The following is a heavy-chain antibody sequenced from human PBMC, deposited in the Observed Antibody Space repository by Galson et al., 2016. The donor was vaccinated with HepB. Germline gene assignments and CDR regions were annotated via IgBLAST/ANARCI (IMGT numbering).Heavy chain of an antibody. CDR3: VRTVSVGARPGRHHDH. V-gene: IGHV3-23*01. CDR1: GFTFSPYA. Sequence: SLRLSCAASGFTFSPYAMRWVRQAPGQGLEWVSIISSGAYKTYYADSVKGRFTISRDDSKDSLHLQMNSLRPDDTAVYYCVRTVSVGARPGRHHDHWGQGTVVTVSS. CDR2: ISSGAYKT. J-gene: IGHJ4*02. D-gene: IGHD1-26*01.